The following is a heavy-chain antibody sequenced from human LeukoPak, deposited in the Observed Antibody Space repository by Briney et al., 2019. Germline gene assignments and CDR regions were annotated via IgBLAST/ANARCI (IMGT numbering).Heavy chain of an antibody. Sequence: ASVKVSCKASGYIFPNYDINWVRQATGQGLEWMGWMNPKTGNTGYAQKFQGRVTMTRDTSTNTAYMELSSLRLEDTAVYYCARDNYPYGLDVWGRGTTVTVTS. V-gene: IGHV1-8*01. CDR3: ARDNYPYGLDV. CDR2: MNPKTGNT. D-gene: IGHD1-1*01. J-gene: IGHJ6*02. CDR1: GYIFPNYD.